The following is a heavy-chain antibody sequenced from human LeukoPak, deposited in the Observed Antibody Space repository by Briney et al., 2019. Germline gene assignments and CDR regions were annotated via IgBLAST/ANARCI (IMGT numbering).Heavy chain of an antibody. Sequence: PGGSLRLSCAASGFTFSSYGMHWVRQAPGKGLEWVAVISYDGSNKYYADSVKGRFTISRDNSKNTLYLQMNSLRAEDTAVYYCAKGYSSSWYYKIFDYWGQGTLVTVSS. V-gene: IGHV3-30*18. CDR1: GFTFSSYG. D-gene: IGHD6-13*01. CDR2: ISYDGSNK. J-gene: IGHJ4*02. CDR3: AKGYSSSWYYKIFDY.